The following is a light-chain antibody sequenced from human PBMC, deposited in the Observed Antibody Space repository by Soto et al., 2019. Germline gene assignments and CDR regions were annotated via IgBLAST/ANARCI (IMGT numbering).Light chain of an antibody. CDR3: MQAIHAPRT. CDR1: QSLLHSNGNIY. J-gene: IGKJ1*01. Sequence: DIVLTQSPLSLPVTPGEPASISCRSSQSLLHSNGNIYLEWYLQKPGQSPQLLIYLGSIRASGVPDRLCGSRSGTDFTLKITRVEAEDVGVYYCMQAIHAPRTFGLGTKVEIK. V-gene: IGKV2-28*01. CDR2: LGS.